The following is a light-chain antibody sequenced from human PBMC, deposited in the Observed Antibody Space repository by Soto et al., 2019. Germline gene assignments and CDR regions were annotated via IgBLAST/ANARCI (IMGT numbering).Light chain of an antibody. CDR2: ATS. J-gene: IGKJ1*01. V-gene: IGKV1-8*01. Sequence: AIRMTQSPSSLSASTGDRVAITCRASQALNGNLAWYQQKSGKAPKVLIYATSTLQSGVPSRFSASGSGTDFTLTINSLQSEDVATYYCQQYYAYPRTFGQGTKVEIK. CDR3: QQYYAYPRT. CDR1: QALNGN.